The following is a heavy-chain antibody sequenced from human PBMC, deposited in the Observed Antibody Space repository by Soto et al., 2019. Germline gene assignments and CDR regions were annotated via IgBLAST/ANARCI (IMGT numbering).Heavy chain of an antibody. CDR3: ARDASGYYGPSPQYYYYYGMDV. CDR1: GFTFSSYA. J-gene: IGHJ6*02. D-gene: IGHD3-3*01. Sequence: QVQLVESGGGVVQPGRSLRLSCAASGFTFSSYAMHWVRQAPGKGLEWVAVISYDGSNKYYADSVKGRFTISRDNSKNTLYLQMNSLRAEDTAVYYCARDASGYYGPSPQYYYYYGMDVWGLGTTVTVSS. CDR2: ISYDGSNK. V-gene: IGHV3-30-3*01.